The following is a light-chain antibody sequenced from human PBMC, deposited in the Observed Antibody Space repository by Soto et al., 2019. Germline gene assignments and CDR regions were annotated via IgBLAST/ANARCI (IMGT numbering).Light chain of an antibody. V-gene: IGKV3-20*01. CDR1: QSFSSSN. CDR3: QRYGGSPPVT. J-gene: IGKJ4*01. CDR2: SAS. Sequence: EVVLTQSPGTLSLSPGERATLSCRASQSFSSSNLAWYQHKPGQPPKLIVYSASMRSTGIPDRFSGSWSVTEFTPTISSMEPEDFASNYCQRYGGSPPVTFGGGTKVDIK.